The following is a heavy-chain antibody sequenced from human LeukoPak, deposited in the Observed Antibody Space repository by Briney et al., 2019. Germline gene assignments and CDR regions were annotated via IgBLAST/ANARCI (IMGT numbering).Heavy chain of an antibody. CDR3: ARVGRGDHSWGSYYCDF. CDR2: ISSRGST. CDR1: GDSFSSYH. V-gene: IGHV4-59*01. J-gene: IGHJ4*02. D-gene: IGHD3-16*01. Sequence: SETLSLTCTVSGDSFSSYHWSWLRQPPGKGLEWIGYISSRGSTSYNPSLKSRVTISVDTSKNQFSLKLSSVTAADTAVYYCARVGRGDHSWGSYYCDFWGQGTLVSVSS.